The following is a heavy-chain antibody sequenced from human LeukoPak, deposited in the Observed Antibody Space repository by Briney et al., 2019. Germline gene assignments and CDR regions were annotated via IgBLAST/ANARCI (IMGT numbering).Heavy chain of an antibody. CDR3: ARSGDYVFDY. J-gene: IGHJ4*02. D-gene: IGHD4-17*01. V-gene: IGHV3-53*01. Sequence: GGSLRLSCAASGFTFNTYAMSWVRQAPGKGLEWVSVIYSGGSTYYADSVKGRFTISRDNSKNTLYLQMNSLRAEDTAVYYCARSGDYVFDYWGQGTLVTVSS. CDR1: GFTFNTYA. CDR2: IYSGGST.